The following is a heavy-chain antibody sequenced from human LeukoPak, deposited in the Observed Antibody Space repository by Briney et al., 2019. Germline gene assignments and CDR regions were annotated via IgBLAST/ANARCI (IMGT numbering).Heavy chain of an antibody. CDR3: ARSIDREAFDY. J-gene: IGHJ4*02. V-gene: IGHV1-69*13. CDR1: GGTFSSYA. CDR2: IIPIFGTT. D-gene: IGHD5-24*01. Sequence: ASVKVSCKGSGGTFSSYAISWVRQAPGQGLEWMGWIIPIFGTTNYAQKFQGRVTITADESTSTAYMELSGLRSEDTAVYYCARSIDREAFDYWGQGTLVTVSS.